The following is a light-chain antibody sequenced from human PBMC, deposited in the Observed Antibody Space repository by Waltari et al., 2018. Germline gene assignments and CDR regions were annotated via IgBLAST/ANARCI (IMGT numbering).Light chain of an antibody. Sequence: VLTQSPGTLSLSPGERATLSCRASQSLTKRYLAWYQQKPGQAPTLLIYGAFSRAASIRDTVSGSGSGTDFTLTISRLAPEDFAGYYCQQYGSSVLYTFGQGTKLEIK. J-gene: IGKJ2*01. CDR3: QQYGSSVLYT. CDR2: GAF. V-gene: IGKV3-20*01. CDR1: QSLTKRY.